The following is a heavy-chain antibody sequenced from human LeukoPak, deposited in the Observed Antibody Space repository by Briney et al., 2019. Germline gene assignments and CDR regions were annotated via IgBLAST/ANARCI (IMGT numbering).Heavy chain of an antibody. Sequence: GGSLRLSCAASGFTFSGYTMNWVRQAPGKGLEWVANIKQDGSEKYYVDSVKGRFTISRDNAKNSLYLQMNSLRAEDTAVYYCARASPLIAAAGTTDFDYWGQGTLVTVSS. CDR3: ARASPLIAAAGTTDFDY. V-gene: IGHV3-7*01. D-gene: IGHD6-13*01. CDR1: GFTFSGYT. J-gene: IGHJ4*02. CDR2: IKQDGSEK.